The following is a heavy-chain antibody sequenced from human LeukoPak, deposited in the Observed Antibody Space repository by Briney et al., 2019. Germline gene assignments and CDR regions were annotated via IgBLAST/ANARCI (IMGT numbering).Heavy chain of an antibody. CDR2: IYHSGST. CDR3: ARGRGYYYYYGMDV. Sequence: SETLSLTCAVSGGSISSGGYSWSWIRQPPGKGLEWIGYIYHSGSTYYNPSLKSRVTISVDTSRNQFSLKLSSVTAADTAVYYCARGRGYYYYYGMDVWGQGTTVTVSS. J-gene: IGHJ6*02. CDR1: GGSISSGGYS. V-gene: IGHV4-30-2*01.